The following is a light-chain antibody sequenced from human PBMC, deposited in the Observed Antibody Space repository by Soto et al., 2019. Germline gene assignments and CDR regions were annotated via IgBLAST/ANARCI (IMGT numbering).Light chain of an antibody. Sequence: EIVLTQSPATLSLSPGERATLSCRASQSVSSYLAWYQQKPGPAPRLLIYDASNRATGIPARFSGSGSGTAFTLTISSLEPEDFAVYYCQQRSNWPPFTFGPGTKVDIK. CDR2: DAS. CDR3: QQRSNWPPFT. V-gene: IGKV3-11*01. J-gene: IGKJ3*01. CDR1: QSVSSY.